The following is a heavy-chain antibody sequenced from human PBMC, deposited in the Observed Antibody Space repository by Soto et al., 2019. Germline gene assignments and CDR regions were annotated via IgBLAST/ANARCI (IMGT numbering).Heavy chain of an antibody. J-gene: IGHJ4*02. Sequence: QLQLQESGPGLVKPSETLSLTCTVSGGSISSSSYYWGWIRQPPGKGLEWIGSIYYSGSTYYNPSLKSRVTISVDTSKNQFSLKLSSVTAADTAVYYCASCDGSGSIWGSLPAPYFDYWGQGTLVTVSS. V-gene: IGHV4-39*01. D-gene: IGHD3-10*01. CDR3: ASCDGSGSIWGSLPAPYFDY. CDR1: GGSISSSSYY. CDR2: IYYSGST.